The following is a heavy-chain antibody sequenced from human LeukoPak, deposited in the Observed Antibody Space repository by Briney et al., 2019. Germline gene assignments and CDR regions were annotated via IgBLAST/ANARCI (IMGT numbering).Heavy chain of an antibody. CDR1: GGSINSYY. J-gene: IGHJ3*02. CDR3: ACLTTVDAFDI. D-gene: IGHD4-17*01. V-gene: IGHV4-59*01. Sequence: SETLSLTCTVSGGSINSYYWSWTRQPPGKGLEGIGYIYDSGSTNYNPSLKSRVTISVDTSKNQFSLKMSSVTAADAAVYYCACLTTVDAFDIWGQGTMVTVSS. CDR2: IYDSGST.